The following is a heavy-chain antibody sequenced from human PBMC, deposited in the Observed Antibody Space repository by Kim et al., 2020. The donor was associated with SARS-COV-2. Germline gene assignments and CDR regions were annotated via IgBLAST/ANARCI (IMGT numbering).Heavy chain of an antibody. CDR3: AKYFNAGSCYYYYGMDV. CDR2: INGGGNT. J-gene: IGHJ6*02. V-gene: IGHV3-23*01. CDR1: GFTFSNYV. Sequence: GGSLRLSCTASGFTFSNYVMTWVRQTPGKGLECVSGINGGGNTYYADSVRGRFTISRDNAKNTLYLQMNSLRAEDTAVYYCAKYFNAGSCYYYYGMDVWGQGTTVTVSS. D-gene: IGHD2-15*01.